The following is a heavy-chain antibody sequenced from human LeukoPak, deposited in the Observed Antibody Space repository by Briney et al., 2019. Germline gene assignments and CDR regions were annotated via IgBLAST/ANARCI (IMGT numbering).Heavy chain of an antibody. CDR3: ARGHYGSGSYYNLDY. V-gene: IGHV3-30*03. CDR1: GFTFSSYG. Sequence: GRSLRLSCAASGFTFSSYGMHWVRQAPGKGLEWVAVISYDGSNKYYADSVKGRFTISRDNAKNSLSLQMNSLRAEDTAVYYCARGHYGSGSYYNLDYWGQGTLVTVSS. CDR2: ISYDGSNK. D-gene: IGHD3-10*01. J-gene: IGHJ4*02.